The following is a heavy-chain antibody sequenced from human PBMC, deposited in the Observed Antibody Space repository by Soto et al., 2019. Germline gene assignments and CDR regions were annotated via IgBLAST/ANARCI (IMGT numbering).Heavy chain of an antibody. V-gene: IGHV3-7*01. Sequence: EVQLVESGGGLVQPGGSLRLSCAASGFTFSNYWMSWVRQAPGKGLEWVATIKEDGSEKYYVDSVKGRFTISRDNAKNSLYPQMNSLRAEDTAVYYCTRGATMTVGDFDHWGQGTLVTVSS. CDR3: TRGATMTVGDFDH. D-gene: IGHD3-22*01. J-gene: IGHJ4*02. CDR2: IKEDGSEK. CDR1: GFTFSNYW.